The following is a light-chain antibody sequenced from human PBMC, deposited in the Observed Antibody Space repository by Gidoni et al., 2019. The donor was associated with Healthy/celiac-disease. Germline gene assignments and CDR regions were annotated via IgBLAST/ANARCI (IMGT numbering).Light chain of an antibody. V-gene: IGKV4-1*01. Sequence: DIVMTQSPDSLAVSLGERPTINCKSSQSVLYSSNNKNYLAWYQQKPGQPPKLLIYWASTRESGVPDRFSGSGSGTDFTLTISSLQAEDVAVYYCQQYYSTLITFGQGTRLEIK. CDR2: WAS. CDR1: QSVLYSSNNKNY. CDR3: QQYYSTLIT. J-gene: IGKJ5*01.